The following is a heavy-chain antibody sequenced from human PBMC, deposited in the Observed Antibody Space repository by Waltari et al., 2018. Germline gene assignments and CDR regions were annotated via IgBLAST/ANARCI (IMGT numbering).Heavy chain of an antibody. Sequence: QVQLQQWGAGLLKPSETLSLTCAVYGGSFSGYYWSWIRQPPGKGLEWIGEINHSGSTNYNPSRKSRVTISVGTSKNQFSLDLSSVTAADTAVYYCATRGAPLLWFGESRPLGMDVWGQGTTVTVSS. CDR1: GGSFSGYY. CDR3: ATRGAPLLWFGESRPLGMDV. V-gene: IGHV4-34*01. J-gene: IGHJ6*02. D-gene: IGHD3-10*01. CDR2: INHSGST.